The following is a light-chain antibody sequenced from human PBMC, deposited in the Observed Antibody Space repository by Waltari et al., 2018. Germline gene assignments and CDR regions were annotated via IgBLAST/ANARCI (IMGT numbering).Light chain of an antibody. V-gene: IGLV1-44*01. Sequence: QSVLTQPPSAYGTPGQRVTISCSGSRSNIGSNTVTWYQQLPGTAPKLLIYSNNQRPSGVPDRFSGSKSGTSASLAISGLQSEDEADYYCAAWDDSLNVLFGGGTKLTVL. CDR1: RSNIGSNT. J-gene: IGLJ2*01. CDR2: SNN. CDR3: AAWDDSLNVL.